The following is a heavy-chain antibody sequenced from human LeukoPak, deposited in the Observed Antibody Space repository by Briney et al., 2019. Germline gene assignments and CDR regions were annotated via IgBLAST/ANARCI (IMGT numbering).Heavy chain of an antibody. Sequence: ASVKVSCKASGGTFSSYAISWVRQAPGQGLEWMGWISAYNGNTNYAQKLQGRVTMTTDTSTSTAYMELRSLRSDDTAVYYCARDDDYGGNSLGYWGQGTLVTVSS. CDR2: ISAYNGNT. V-gene: IGHV1-18*01. CDR3: ARDDDYGGNSLGY. J-gene: IGHJ4*02. CDR1: GGTFSSYA. D-gene: IGHD4-23*01.